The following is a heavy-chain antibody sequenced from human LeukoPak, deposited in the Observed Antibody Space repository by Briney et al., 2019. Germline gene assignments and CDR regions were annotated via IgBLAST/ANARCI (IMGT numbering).Heavy chain of an antibody. J-gene: IGHJ4*02. Sequence: GESLKISCKGSGYGFASYWTGWVRQMPGIGLEWMGIIYPGDSDSRYSPSFQGQVTISADKSISTAYLQWSSLKASDTAMYYCARQVAYTSGRTFDFWGQGTLVTVSS. D-gene: IGHD6-19*01. CDR1: GYGFASYW. V-gene: IGHV5-51*01. CDR2: IYPGDSDS. CDR3: ARQVAYTSGRTFDF.